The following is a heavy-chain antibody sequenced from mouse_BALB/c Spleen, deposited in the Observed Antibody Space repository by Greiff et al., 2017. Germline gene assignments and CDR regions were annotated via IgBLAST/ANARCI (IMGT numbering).Heavy chain of an antibody. CDR2: ISSGGSYT. J-gene: IGHJ3*01. D-gene: IGHD2-3*01. CDR3: ASQIYDGYPAWFAY. CDR1: GFTFSSYA. V-gene: IGHV5-9-3*01. Sequence: EVKVVESGGGLVKPGGSLKLSCAASGFTFSSYAMSWVRQTPEKRLEWVATISSGGSYTYYPDSVKGRFTISRDNAKNTLYLQMSSLRSEDTAMYYCASQIYDGYPAWFAYWGQGTLVTVSA.